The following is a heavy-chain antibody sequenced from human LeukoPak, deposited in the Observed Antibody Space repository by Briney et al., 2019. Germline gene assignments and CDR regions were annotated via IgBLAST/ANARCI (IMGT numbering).Heavy chain of an antibody. D-gene: IGHD5-12*01. CDR1: GGSISSSSYY. V-gene: IGHV4-39*01. Sequence: PSETLSLTCTVSGGSISSSSYYWGWIRQPPGKGLEWIGSIYYSGSTYYNPSLKSRVTISVDTSKNQFSLKLSSVTAADTAVYYCARHGVTVATIMVPTNHHLNWFDPWGQGTLVTVSS. CDR3: ARHGVTVATIMVPTNHHLNWFDP. J-gene: IGHJ5*02. CDR2: IYYSGST.